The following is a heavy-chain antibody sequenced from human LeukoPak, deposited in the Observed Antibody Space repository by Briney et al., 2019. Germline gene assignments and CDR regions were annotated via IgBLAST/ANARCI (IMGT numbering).Heavy chain of an antibody. J-gene: IGHJ4*02. V-gene: IGHV4-61*02. CDR1: GGSISSGSYY. Sequence: PSETLSLTCTVSGGSISSGSYYWSWIRQPAGKGLEWIGRIYTSGSTNYNPSLKSRVTISVDTSKNQFPLRLSSVTAADTAVYYCARARRIIDYWGQGTLVTVSS. D-gene: IGHD2-15*01. CDR3: ARARRIIDY. CDR2: IYTSGST.